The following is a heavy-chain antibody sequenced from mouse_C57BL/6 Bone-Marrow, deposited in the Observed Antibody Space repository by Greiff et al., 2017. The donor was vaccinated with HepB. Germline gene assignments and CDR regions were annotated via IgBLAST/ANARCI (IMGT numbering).Heavy chain of an antibody. CDR2: ILPGSGST. CDR1: GYTFTGYW. Sequence: QVQLQQSGAELMKPGASVKLSCKATGYTFTGYWIEWVKQRPGHGLEWIGEILPGSGSTNYNEKFKGKATFTADTSSNTAYMQLSSLTTKDSAIYYCARSYGNYWYFDVWGTGTTVTVSS. J-gene: IGHJ1*03. CDR3: ARSYGNYWYFDV. V-gene: IGHV1-9*01. D-gene: IGHD2-1*01.